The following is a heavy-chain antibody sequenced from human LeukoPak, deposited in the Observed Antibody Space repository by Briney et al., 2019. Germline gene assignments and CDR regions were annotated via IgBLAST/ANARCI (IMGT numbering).Heavy chain of an antibody. V-gene: IGHV3-48*04. CDR1: GFTFSSYS. Sequence: GGSLRLSCAASGFTFSSYSMNWARQAPGKGLEWVSYISSSSSTIYYADSVKGRFTISRDNAKNSLYLQMNSLRAEDTAVYYCASQETGTLCDYWGQGTLVTVSS. J-gene: IGHJ4*02. CDR3: ASQETGTLCDY. D-gene: IGHD1-14*01. CDR2: ISSSSSTI.